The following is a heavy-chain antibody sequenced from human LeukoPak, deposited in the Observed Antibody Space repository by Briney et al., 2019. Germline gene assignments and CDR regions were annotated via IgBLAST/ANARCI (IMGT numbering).Heavy chain of an antibody. CDR3: TTDSGYYDSSGYYSGLSY. Sequence: GGSLRLSCAASGFTFSNAWMSWVREAPGKGLEWVGRIKSKTDGGTTDYAAPVKGRFTISRDDSKNTLYLQMNSMKTEDTAVYYCTTDSGYYDSSGYYSGLSYWGQGTLVTVSS. J-gene: IGHJ4*02. V-gene: IGHV3-15*01. CDR2: IKSKTDGGTT. D-gene: IGHD3-22*01. CDR1: GFTFSNAW.